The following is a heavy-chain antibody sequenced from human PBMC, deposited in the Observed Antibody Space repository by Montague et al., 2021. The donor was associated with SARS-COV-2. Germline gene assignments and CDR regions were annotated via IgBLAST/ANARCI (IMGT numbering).Heavy chain of an antibody. CDR3: ARGSGDSSGWRYYYVMDV. V-gene: IGHV4-4*07. CDR2: VYTSGST. CDR1: GGSISNYY. Sequence: SETLSLTCTVSGGSISNYYWTWIRQPAGKGLEWIGRVYTSGSTTYNPSLKSRVTMTVDTSKNKFSLNVTSVTAADTAIYYCARGSGDSSGWRYYYVMDVWGQGTTVTVS. J-gene: IGHJ6*02. D-gene: IGHD6-19*01.